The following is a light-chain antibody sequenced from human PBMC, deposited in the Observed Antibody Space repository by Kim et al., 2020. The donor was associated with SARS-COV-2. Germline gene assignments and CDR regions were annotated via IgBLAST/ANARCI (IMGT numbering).Light chain of an antibody. Sequence: QSALTQPASVSGSPGQSITISCTGTSCDVGGYNYVSWYQQNPGKAPKLMIYDVSKRLSGVSNRFSGFKSGNTASLTISGLQAEDEADYYSSSYTRSSSVVFGGGTQLPVL. V-gene: IGLV2-14*01. CDR1: SCDVGGYNY. CDR2: DVS. J-gene: IGLJ2*01. CDR3: SSYTRSSSVV.